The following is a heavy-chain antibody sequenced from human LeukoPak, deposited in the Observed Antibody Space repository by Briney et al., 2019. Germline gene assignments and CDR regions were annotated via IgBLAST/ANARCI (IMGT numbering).Heavy chain of an antibody. J-gene: IGHJ5*02. CDR2: IYHSGST. V-gene: IGHV4-30-2*01. CDR3: TRVGNYYGSGSYPPWFDP. Sequence: SQTLSLTCSVSGGSISSGGYYWSWIRQPPGKGLEWIGCIYHSGSTYYNPSLKSRVTISVDKSKNQFSLKLSSVTPEDTAVYYCTRVGNYYGSGSYPPWFDPWGQGTLVTVSS. CDR1: GGSISSGGYY. D-gene: IGHD3-10*01.